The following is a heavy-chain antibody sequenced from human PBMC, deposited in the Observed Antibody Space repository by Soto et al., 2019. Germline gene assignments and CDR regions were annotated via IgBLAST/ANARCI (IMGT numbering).Heavy chain of an antibody. CDR3: ARQTMVRGVTYYFDY. CDR2: ISYDGSNK. V-gene: IGHV3-30-3*01. Sequence: PGGSLRLSCAASGFTFSSYAMHWVRQAPGKGLEWVAVISYDGSNKYYADSVKGRFTISRDNSKNTLYLQMNSLRAEDTAMYYCARQTMVRGVTYYFDYWGQGTLVTVSS. D-gene: IGHD3-10*01. CDR1: GFTFSSYA. J-gene: IGHJ4*02.